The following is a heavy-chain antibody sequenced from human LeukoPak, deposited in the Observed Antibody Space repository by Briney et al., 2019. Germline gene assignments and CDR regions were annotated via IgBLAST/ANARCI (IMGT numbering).Heavy chain of an antibody. D-gene: IGHD2-2*01. CDR2: INHSGST. V-gene: IGHV4-34*01. J-gene: IGHJ5*02. CDR3: ARAIVVVPAATTRNWFDP. Sequence: PSETLSLTCAVYGGSFSGYYWSWIRQPPGKGLEWIGEINHSGSTNYNPSLKSRVTISVDTSKNQFSLRLSSVTAADTAVYYCARAIVVVPAATTRNWFDPWGQGTLVTVSS. CDR1: GGSFSGYY.